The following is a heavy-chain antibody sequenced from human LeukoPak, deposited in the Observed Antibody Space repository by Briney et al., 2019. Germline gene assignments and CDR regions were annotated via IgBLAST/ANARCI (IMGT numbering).Heavy chain of an antibody. Sequence: ASVKVSCKASGYTFTSYYMHWVRQAPGEGLEWMGIINPTGGSTSYAQKFQGRVTMTRDTSTSTVYMELSSLRSEDTAAYYCATEGKMVRGVYTDYWGQGTLVTASS. D-gene: IGHD3-10*01. CDR3: ATEGKMVRGVYTDY. V-gene: IGHV1-46*01. CDR2: INPTGGST. CDR1: GYTFTSYY. J-gene: IGHJ4*02.